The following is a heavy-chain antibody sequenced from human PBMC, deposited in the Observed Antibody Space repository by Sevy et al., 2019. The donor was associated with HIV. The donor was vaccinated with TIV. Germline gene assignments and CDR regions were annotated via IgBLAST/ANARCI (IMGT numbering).Heavy chain of an antibody. CDR1: GDSVSGGNYY. J-gene: IGHJ4*02. V-gene: IGHV4-61*01. CDR3: ERGLFDY. Sequence: SETLSLTCTVSGDSVSGGNYYWSWIRQPPGKGLEWIGYIYYSGSTNYNPSLKSRVTISIDTSQNQFSLRLTSVTAADTAVYYCERGLFDYWGQGTLVTVSS. CDR2: IYYSGST.